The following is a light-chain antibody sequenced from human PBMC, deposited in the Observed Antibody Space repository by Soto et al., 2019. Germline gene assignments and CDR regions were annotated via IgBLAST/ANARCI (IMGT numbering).Light chain of an antibody. J-gene: IGKJ4*01. CDR3: QQSYGTPLI. CDR1: QSISNY. CDR2: AAS. Sequence: DMEMTQSPSSLSAFVGDRVTITCRASQSISNYLNWYQHKPGKVPKLLIYAASSLQSGVPTRFSGSGSGTDFTLTINSVQPEDFATYYCQQSYGTPLIFGGGTKIEIK. V-gene: IGKV1-39*01.